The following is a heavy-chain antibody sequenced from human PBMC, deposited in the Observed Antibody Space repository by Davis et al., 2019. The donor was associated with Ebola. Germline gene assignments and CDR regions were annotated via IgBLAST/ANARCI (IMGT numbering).Heavy chain of an antibody. Sequence: GESLKISCAASGFIVSDKYMSCVRQAPGKGLEWVSVTYRDGRTYYADSVKGRFTISRDNSKNTLYLQMNSLRAEDTAVYYCTRHVSGDFWYFDLWGRGTRVTVSS. CDR3: TRHVSGDFWYFDL. CDR2: TYRDGRT. J-gene: IGHJ2*01. V-gene: IGHV3-53*01. D-gene: IGHD3-10*01. CDR1: GFIVSDKY.